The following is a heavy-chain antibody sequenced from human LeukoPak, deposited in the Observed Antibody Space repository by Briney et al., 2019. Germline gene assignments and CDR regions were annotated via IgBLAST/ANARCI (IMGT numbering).Heavy chain of an antibody. CDR1: GGSISSYY. J-gene: IGHJ5*02. CDR3: ARGQLVPWFDT. CDR2: IYYSGST. D-gene: IGHD6-13*01. Sequence: SETLSLTCTVSGGSISSYYWSWIRQPPGKGLEWIGYIYYSGSTNYNPSLKCRVIISVDTSKNQFSLKLSSVTAADTAVYYCARGQLVPWFDTWGQGTLVTVSS. V-gene: IGHV4-59*01.